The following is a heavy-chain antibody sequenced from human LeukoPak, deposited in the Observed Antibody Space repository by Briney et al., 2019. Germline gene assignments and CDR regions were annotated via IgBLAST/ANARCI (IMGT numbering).Heavy chain of an antibody. CDR3: ARDLRSDRRIQLWLPMDY. CDR1: GYTLTELS. V-gene: IGHV1-24*01. D-gene: IGHD5-18*01. CDR2: FDPEDGET. J-gene: IGHJ4*02. Sequence: GASVKVSCKVSGYTLTELSMHWVRQAPGKGLEWMGGFDPEDGETIYAQKFQGRVTMTEDTSTDTAYMELSSLRSEDTAVYYCARDLRSDRRIQLWLPMDYWGQGTLVTVSS.